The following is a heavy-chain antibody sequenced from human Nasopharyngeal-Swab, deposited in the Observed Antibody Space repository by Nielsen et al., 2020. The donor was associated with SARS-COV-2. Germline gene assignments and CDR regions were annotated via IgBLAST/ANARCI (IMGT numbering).Heavy chain of an antibody. J-gene: IGHJ4*02. V-gene: IGHV3-73*01. CDR3: TRDAFDY. Sequence: GESLKISCAASGFTFSGSAMHWVRQASGKGLEWVGRIRSKANSYATAYAASVKGRFTISRDDSKNTAYLQMNSLKTEDTAVYYCTRDAFDYWGQGTLVTVSP. CDR2: IRSKANSYAT. CDR1: GFTFSGSA.